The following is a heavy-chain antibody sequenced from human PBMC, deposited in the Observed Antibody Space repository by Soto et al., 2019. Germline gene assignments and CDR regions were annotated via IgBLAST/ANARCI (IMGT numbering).Heavy chain of an antibody. D-gene: IGHD4-17*01. CDR1: GFTFSNAW. Sequence: EVQLVESGGGLVKPGGSLRLSCAASGFTFSNAWMSWVRQAPGKGLEWVGRIKSKTDGGTTDYAAPVKGRFTISRDDSKNTLYLQMNSLKTEDTAVYYCTPELRNDAFDIWGQGTMVTVSS. J-gene: IGHJ3*02. CDR3: TPELRNDAFDI. CDR2: IKSKTDGGTT. V-gene: IGHV3-15*01.